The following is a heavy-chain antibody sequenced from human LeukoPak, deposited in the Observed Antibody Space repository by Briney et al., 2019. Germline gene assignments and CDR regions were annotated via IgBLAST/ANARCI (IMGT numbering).Heavy chain of an antibody. J-gene: IGHJ3*02. D-gene: IGHD3-16*01. CDR1: GFTFSSYG. CDR2: ISYDGSNK. Sequence: GGSLRLSCAASGFTFSSYGTHWVRQAPGKGLEWVAVISYDGSNKYYADSVKGRFTISRDNSKNTLYLQMNSLRAEDTAVYYCAKEQPFGAFDIWGQGTMVTVSS. CDR3: AKEQPFGAFDI. V-gene: IGHV3-30*18.